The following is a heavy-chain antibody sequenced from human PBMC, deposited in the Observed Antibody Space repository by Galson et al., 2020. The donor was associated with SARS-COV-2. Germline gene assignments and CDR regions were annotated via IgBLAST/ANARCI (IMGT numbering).Heavy chain of an antibody. Sequence: ASVKVSCKSSGFTFTNFAIHWVRQAPGQMLEWMGWINAGNGNTRYPQNFQGRVTVTRDTSANTAYMELSSLRSEDTAVYYCGRGGRSDFWSGSSTTRWFGPWGQGTLVTVSS. CDR2: INAGNGNT. D-gene: IGHD3-3*01. V-gene: IGHV1-3*01. J-gene: IGHJ5*02. CDR3: GRGGRSDFWSGSSTTRWFGP. CDR1: GFTFTNFA.